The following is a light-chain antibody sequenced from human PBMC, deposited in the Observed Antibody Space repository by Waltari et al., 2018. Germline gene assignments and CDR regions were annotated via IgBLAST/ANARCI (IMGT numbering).Light chain of an antibody. CDR1: KGISNY. CDR3: QKYNSAPFT. CDR2: GAS. Sequence: DIQMTQSPSSLSASVGDRVTITCRASKGISNYLAWYQQKPGKVPKHLIYGASTLQSGVPSRFSGSASATDFTLTISSLQPKDVATYYCQKYNSAPFTFGPGTRVNIK. J-gene: IGKJ3*01. V-gene: IGKV1-27*01.